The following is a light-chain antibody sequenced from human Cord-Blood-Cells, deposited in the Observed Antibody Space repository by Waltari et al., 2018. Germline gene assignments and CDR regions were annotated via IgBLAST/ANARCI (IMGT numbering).Light chain of an antibody. CDR3: QQYNSAPVT. CDR1: QGISNY. J-gene: IGKJ4*01. CDR2: AAS. V-gene: IGKV1-27*01. Sequence: DIQMSPSPFPLSAPVGDRDTITCRASQGISNYLAWYQQKPGKVPKLLIYAASTLQSGVPSRFSGSGSGTDFTLTISSLQPEDVATYYCQQYNSAPVTFGGGTKVEIK.